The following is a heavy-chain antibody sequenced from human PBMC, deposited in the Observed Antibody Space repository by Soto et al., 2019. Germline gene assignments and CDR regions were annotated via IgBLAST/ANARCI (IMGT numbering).Heavy chain of an antibody. J-gene: IGHJ5*02. Sequence: SETLSLTCTVSGGSISSYYWSWIRQPPGKGLEWIGYIYYSGSTNYNPSLKSRVTISVDTSKNQFSLKLSSVTAADTAVYYCARLKLLWFGESPGNNWFDPWGQGTLVTVSS. D-gene: IGHD3-10*01. CDR2: IYYSGST. V-gene: IGHV4-59*08. CDR3: ARLKLLWFGESPGNNWFDP. CDR1: GGSISSYY.